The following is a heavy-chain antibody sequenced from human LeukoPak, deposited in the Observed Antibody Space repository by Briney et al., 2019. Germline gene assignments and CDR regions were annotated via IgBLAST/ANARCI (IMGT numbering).Heavy chain of an antibody. J-gene: IGHJ6*03. CDR1: GDIFNSYS. Sequence: SVKVSCNASGDIFNSYSVSWVRQAPGQGLEWMGGIIPIFGSTNYAQKFQGRVTITTDQSTMTAYMELNSLSSDDTAVYYCARVGRSRGSLPNSYYYMDVWGKGTTVTVSS. V-gene: IGHV1-69*05. CDR3: ARVGRSRGSLPNSYYYMDV. CDR2: IIPIFGST. D-gene: IGHD1-26*01.